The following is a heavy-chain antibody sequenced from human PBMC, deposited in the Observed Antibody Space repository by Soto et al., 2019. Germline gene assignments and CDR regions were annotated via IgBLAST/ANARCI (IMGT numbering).Heavy chain of an antibody. CDR3: ASHLGELSLIQFDY. CDR2: INVGNGNT. Sequence: GASVKVSCKASGYTFTNSAIHWVRQAPGQTLEWMGWINVGNGNTKYSQKFQGRVTITRDTSASTAYMELSSLISEGTAVYYCASHLGELSLIQFDYWGQGTLVTVSS. J-gene: IGHJ4*02. V-gene: IGHV1-3*01. CDR1: GYTFTNSA. D-gene: IGHD3-16*02.